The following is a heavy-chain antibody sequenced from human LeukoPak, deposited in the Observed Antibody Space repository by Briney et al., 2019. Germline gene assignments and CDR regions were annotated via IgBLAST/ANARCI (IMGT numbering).Heavy chain of an antibody. Sequence: ASVKVSCKASGYTFTSYDINWVRQATGQGLEWMGWMNPNSGNTGCARKFQGRVTITRNTSISTAYMELSSLRSEDTAVYYCATYCSSTSCPYNWFDPWGQGTLVTVSS. CDR3: ATYCSSTSCPYNWFDP. CDR2: MNPNSGNT. J-gene: IGHJ5*02. D-gene: IGHD2-2*01. CDR1: GYTFTSYD. V-gene: IGHV1-8*03.